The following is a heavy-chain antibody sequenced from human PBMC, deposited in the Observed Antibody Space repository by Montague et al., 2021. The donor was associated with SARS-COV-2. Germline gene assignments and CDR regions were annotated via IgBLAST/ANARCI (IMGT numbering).Heavy chain of an antibody. CDR2: TYYSGST. J-gene: IGHJ4*02. D-gene: IGHD2-21*01. Sequence: SETLSLTCSVSGASMKSYYWTWARQSPRKGLQRIGYTYYSGSTSYDPSLQSRLTMTVDTSKNQFTLRLMSVTAADSAVYYCARVEGMIGGITHFDYWGQGFPVTVSS. CDR1: GASMKSYY. V-gene: IGHV4-59*01. CDR3: ARVEGMIGGITHFDY.